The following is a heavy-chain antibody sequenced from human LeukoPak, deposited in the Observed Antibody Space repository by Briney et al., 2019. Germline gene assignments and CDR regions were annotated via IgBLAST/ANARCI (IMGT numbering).Heavy chain of an antibody. V-gene: IGHV4-4*08. D-gene: IGHD5-24*01. J-gene: IGHJ3*02. Sequence: PSETLSLTCTVSGGPISGYYWIWIPKPPGKALEWVGYIDNSGSTNYNPSLKSQVTISIDPSKNHFSLKLRSVTAADTAVYYCARGRTYNPIWGRGTMVTVSS. CDR2: IDNSGST. CDR3: ARGRTYNPI. CDR1: GGPISGYY.